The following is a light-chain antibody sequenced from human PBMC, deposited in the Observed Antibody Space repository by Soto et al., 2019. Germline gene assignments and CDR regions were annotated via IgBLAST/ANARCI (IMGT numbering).Light chain of an antibody. V-gene: IGKV3-15*01. CDR3: QQYTDWPRT. J-gene: IGKJ2*01. CDR2: GAS. Sequence: EIVMTQSPATLSVSPGERATLSCRASQSVGSSLAWFQQKPGQAPRLLIYGASTRATGFPARFSGSGSGTEFTLTISSLQSEDFAVYYCQQYTDWPRTFGQGTKVEIK. CDR1: QSVGSS.